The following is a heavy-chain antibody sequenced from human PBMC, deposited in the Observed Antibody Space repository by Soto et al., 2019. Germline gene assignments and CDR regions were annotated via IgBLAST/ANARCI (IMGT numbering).Heavy chain of an antibody. CDR1: GFTFSSYG. V-gene: IGHV3-30*18. J-gene: IGHJ4*02. CDR2: ISYDGSNK. Sequence: QVQLVESGGGVVQPGRSLRLSCAASGFTFSSYGMHWVRQAPGKGLEWVAVISYDGSNKYYADSVKGRFTISRDNSKNTLYLRMNSLRAEDTAVYYCAKEEDIVLMVYGYYFDYWGQGTLVTVSS. D-gene: IGHD2-8*01. CDR3: AKEEDIVLMVYGYYFDY.